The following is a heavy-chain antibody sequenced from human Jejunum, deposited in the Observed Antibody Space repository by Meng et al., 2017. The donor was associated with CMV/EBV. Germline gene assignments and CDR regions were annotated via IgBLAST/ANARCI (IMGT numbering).Heavy chain of an antibody. J-gene: IGHJ4*02. CDR1: GFRFSNYD. CDR2: ILGDGSRV. CDR3: ASHAFGMAKG. D-gene: IGHD3-10*01. V-gene: IGHV3-23*01. Sequence: LEVGGGVVHDGGSRLFPVAALGFRFSNYDRTWARQAPGKGLEWVSGILGDGSRVHYDDSVRGRFTISRENSKNTVYLQMNSLTVDDTAIYYCASHAFGMAKGWGQGALVTVSS.